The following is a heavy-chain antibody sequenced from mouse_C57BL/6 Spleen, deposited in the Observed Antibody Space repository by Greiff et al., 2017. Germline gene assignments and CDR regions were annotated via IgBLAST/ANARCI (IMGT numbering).Heavy chain of an antibody. Sequence: EVKVVESFEGFVQPKGSLPLSSAASDTSVTPKAMHVFPHKRPKGLEWGTRRRTKSSNYATYYADSGQNRFTISRDDSQSMLYLQMNNLKTEDTAMYYCVRASDYDYDGGAFAYWGQGTLVTVSA. CDR2: RRTKSSNYAT. CDR3: VRASDYDYDGGAFAY. V-gene: IGHV10-3*01. J-gene: IGHJ3*01. CDR1: DTSVTPKA. D-gene: IGHD2-4*01.